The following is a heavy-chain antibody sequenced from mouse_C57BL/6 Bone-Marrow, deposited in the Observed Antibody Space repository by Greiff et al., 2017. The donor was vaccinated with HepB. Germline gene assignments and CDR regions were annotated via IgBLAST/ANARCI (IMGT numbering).Heavy chain of an antibody. CDR3: AREVVTTVDY. D-gene: IGHD2-2*01. J-gene: IGHJ2*01. V-gene: IGHV1-82*01. CDR1: GYAFSSSW. Sequence: QVQLKESGPELVKPGASVKISCKASGYAFSSSWMNWVKQRPGKGLEWIGRIYPGDGDTNYNGKFKGKATLTADKSSSTAYMQLSSLTSEDSAVYFCAREVVTTVDYWGQGTTLTVSS. CDR2: IYPGDGDT.